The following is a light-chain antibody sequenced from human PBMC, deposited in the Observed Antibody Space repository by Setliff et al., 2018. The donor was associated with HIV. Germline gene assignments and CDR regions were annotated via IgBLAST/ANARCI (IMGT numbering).Light chain of an antibody. CDR3: SSYTSSSTYVV. CDR2: EVN. J-gene: IGLJ2*01. Sequence: ALTQPASVSGPPGQSITISCTGTSSDVGGYNYVSWYQQHPGKAPKLIIYEVNNRPSGVSNRFSGSKSGNTASLTISRLQAEDEADYYCSSYTSSSTYVVFGGGTKVTVL. CDR1: SSDVGGYNY. V-gene: IGLV2-14*01.